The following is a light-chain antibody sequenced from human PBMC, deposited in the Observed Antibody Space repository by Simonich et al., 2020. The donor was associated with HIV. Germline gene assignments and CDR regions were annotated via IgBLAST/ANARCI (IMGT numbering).Light chain of an antibody. CDR1: QSISSN. CDR2: GAS. Sequence: EIVLTQSPGTLSVSPGERATLSCRASQSISSNLAWYQQRPGQAPRLLIYGASTRATGIPARFSGSGSGTEFTLTISSLQSEDFAVYYCQQYNNWPPWGTFGGGTKVEIK. V-gene: IGKV3-15*01. J-gene: IGKJ4*01. CDR3: QQYNNWPPWGT.